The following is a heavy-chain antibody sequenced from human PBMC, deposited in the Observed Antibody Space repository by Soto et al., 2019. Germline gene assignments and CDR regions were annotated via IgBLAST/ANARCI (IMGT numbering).Heavy chain of an antibody. CDR2: IKQDGSEK. Sequence: GRSLRLSCAASGFTFSSYWMSWVRQAPGKGLEWVANIKQDGSEKYYVDSVKGRFTISRDNAKNSLYLQMNSLRAEDTAVYYCARVLNGYYYYYMDVWGKGTTVTVSS. D-gene: IGHD3-16*01. J-gene: IGHJ6*03. CDR3: ARVLNGYYYYYMDV. V-gene: IGHV3-7*01. CDR1: GFTFSSYW.